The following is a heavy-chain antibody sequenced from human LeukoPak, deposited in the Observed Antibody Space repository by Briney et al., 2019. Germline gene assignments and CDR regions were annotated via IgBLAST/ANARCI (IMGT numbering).Heavy chain of an antibody. CDR2: ISWNSGTI. Sequence: PGGSLRLSCAASGLTFDDYAMHWVRQAPGKGLEWVSGISWNSGTIVYADSVKGRFTISRDNAKNSLYLQMNSLRAEDMAFYYCARDKYSSSSGYFDFWGQGTLVTVSS. D-gene: IGHD6-6*01. V-gene: IGHV3-9*03. CDR3: ARDKYSSSSGYFDF. J-gene: IGHJ4*02. CDR1: GLTFDDYA.